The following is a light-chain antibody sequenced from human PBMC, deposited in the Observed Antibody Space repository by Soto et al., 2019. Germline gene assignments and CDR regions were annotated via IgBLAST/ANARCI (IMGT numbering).Light chain of an antibody. Sequence: EIVLTQSPGTLSLSPGERATLSCRASQSVSSSYLAWYQQKPGQAPRLLIYDASSRATGIPDRFSGSGSGTDFTLTISRLEPEDFAVYYCQQYGSSPPGTFGGGTKVEIK. CDR2: DAS. CDR1: QSVSSSY. J-gene: IGKJ4*01. V-gene: IGKV3-20*01. CDR3: QQYGSSPPGT.